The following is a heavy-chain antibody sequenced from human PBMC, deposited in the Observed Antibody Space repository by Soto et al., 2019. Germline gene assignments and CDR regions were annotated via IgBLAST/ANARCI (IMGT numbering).Heavy chain of an antibody. CDR3: ARGTYRSKTDFDY. Sequence: GGSLRLSCAASGFTSSDYYMTWIRQAPGSGLEWVSYISSSSGTISYANSVKGRFTISRDNAQNSLYLQMTSLRAEDTAVYYCARGTYRSKTDFDYWGQGTLVTVSS. CDR1: GFTSSDYY. V-gene: IGHV3-11*01. CDR2: ISSSSGTI. J-gene: IGHJ4*02. D-gene: IGHD6-13*01.